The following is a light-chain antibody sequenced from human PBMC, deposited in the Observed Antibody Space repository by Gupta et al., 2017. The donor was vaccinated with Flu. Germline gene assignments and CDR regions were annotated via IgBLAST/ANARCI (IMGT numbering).Light chain of an antibody. CDR1: SSDVGSYNL. Sequence: ITISCTGTSSDVGSYNLVSWYQQYPGKAPKLMIYEGSKRPSGVSNRCSGSKSGNTASLTISGLQADDEADYYCCSYAGSGTYYVFGTGTKVTVL. J-gene: IGLJ1*01. CDR2: EGS. V-gene: IGLV2-23*01. CDR3: CSYAGSGTYYV.